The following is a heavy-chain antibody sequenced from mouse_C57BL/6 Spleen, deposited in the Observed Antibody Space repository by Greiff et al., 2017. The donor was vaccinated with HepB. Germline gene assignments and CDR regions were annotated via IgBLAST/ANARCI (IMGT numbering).Heavy chain of an antibody. CDR3: ARLITTVVATKPYFDY. V-gene: IGHV1-64*01. D-gene: IGHD1-1*01. CDR1: GYTFTSYW. CDR2: IHPNSGST. J-gene: IGHJ2*01. Sequence: QVQLQQPGAELVKPGASVKLSCKASGYTFTSYWMHGVKQRPGQGLEWIGRIHPNSGSTNYNEKFKSKATLTVDKSSSTAYMQLSSLTSEDSAVYYCARLITTVVATKPYFDYWGQGTTLTVSS.